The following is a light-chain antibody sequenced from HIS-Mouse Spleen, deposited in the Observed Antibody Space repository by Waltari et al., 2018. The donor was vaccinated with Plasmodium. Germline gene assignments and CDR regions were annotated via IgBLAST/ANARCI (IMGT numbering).Light chain of an antibody. V-gene: IGKV1-33*01. CDR1: QDISNN. CDR2: DAS. J-gene: IGKJ2*01. Sequence: DIQISRCPSSLSPSVEDKVPITCQASQDISNNLNWYQQKPGKAPKLLIYDASNLETGVPSRFSGSGSGTDFTLTISSLQPEDIATYYCQQYDNLPYTFGPGTKLEIK. CDR3: QQYDNLPYT.